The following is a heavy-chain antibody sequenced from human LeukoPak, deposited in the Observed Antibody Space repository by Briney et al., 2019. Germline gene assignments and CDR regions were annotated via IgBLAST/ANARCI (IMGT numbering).Heavy chain of an antibody. V-gene: IGHV3-30*02. CDR2: IRYDGSNK. CDR3: AKRTERREYYYYYYYMDV. D-gene: IGHD1-1*01. CDR1: GFTFSSYG. J-gene: IGHJ6*03. Sequence: GGSLRLSCAASGFTFSSYGMHWVRQAPGKGLEWVAFIRYDGSNKYYADSVKGRFTISRDNSKNTLYLQMNSLRAEDTAVYYCAKRTERREYYYYYYYMDVWGKGTTVTISS.